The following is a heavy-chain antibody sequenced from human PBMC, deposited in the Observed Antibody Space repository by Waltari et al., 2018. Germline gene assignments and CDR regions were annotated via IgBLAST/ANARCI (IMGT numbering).Heavy chain of an antibody. J-gene: IGHJ4*02. CDR3: EKDWVGATTS. CDR1: GFTFSSYA. V-gene: IGHV3-23*03. CDR2: IYSGGRSP. D-gene: IGHD1-26*01. Sequence: EVQLLESGGGLVQPGGSLRLSCAASGFTFSSYAMSWVRQAPGKGLEWVSVIYSGGRSPYEEDAVKGRLTSSRDNPKKTLYRQMNRRRAEDTAVDYCEKDWVGATTSWGQGNLGNVSS.